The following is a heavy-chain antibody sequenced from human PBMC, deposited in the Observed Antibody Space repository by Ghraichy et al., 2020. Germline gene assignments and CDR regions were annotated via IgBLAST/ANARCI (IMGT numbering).Heavy chain of an antibody. V-gene: IGHV1-69*13. CDR2: IIPIFGTA. CDR1: GGTFSSYA. J-gene: IGHJ6*02. Sequence: SVKVSCKASGGTFSSYAISWVRQAPGQGLEWMGGIIPIFGTANYAQKFQGRVTITADESTSTAYMELSSLRSEDTAVYYCARRGWVAARPSYYYYGMDVWGQGTTVTVSS. D-gene: IGHD6-6*01. CDR3: ARRGWVAARPSYYYYGMDV.